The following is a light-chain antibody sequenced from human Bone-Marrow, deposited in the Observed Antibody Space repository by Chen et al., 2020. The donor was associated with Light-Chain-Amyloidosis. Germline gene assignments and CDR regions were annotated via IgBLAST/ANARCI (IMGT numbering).Light chain of an antibody. CDR1: QDISNF. V-gene: IGKV1-33*01. J-gene: IGKJ3*01. CDR2: DAS. Sequence: DIQMTQSPSSLSASVGDRVTITCQASQDISNFLNWYQQKPGKVPKLLIYDASNLETGVPSRFSGSGSGTDFTFSISSLQPEDIATYYCQQYDNPITFGPGTKVDIK. CDR3: QQYDNPIT.